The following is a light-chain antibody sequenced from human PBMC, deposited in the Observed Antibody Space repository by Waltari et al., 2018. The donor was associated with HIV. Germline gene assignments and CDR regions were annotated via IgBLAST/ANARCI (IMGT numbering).Light chain of an antibody. Sequence: DIQMTQSPSSLSASVGDRVTITCQASQDISNYLNWYHQKPGKAPKLLIYDASNLETGVPSRFSGSGSGTVFTFTISSLQPEDIATYYCQQYDSLPLTFGGGTKVEIK. V-gene: IGKV1-33*01. CDR3: QQYDSLPLT. CDR1: QDISNY. CDR2: DAS. J-gene: IGKJ4*01.